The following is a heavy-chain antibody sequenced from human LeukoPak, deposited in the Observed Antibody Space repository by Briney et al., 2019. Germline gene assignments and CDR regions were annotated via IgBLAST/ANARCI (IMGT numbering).Heavy chain of an antibody. Sequence: ASVKVSCKASGYTFTGYYMHWVRQAPGQGLEWMGWINPNSGGTNYAQKFQGRVTMTEDTSTDTAYMELSSLRSEDTAVYYCATDLQGWLQLNYWGQGTLVTVSS. CDR3: ATDLQGWLQLNY. J-gene: IGHJ4*02. CDR1: GYTFTGYY. CDR2: INPNSGGT. D-gene: IGHD5-24*01. V-gene: IGHV1-2*02.